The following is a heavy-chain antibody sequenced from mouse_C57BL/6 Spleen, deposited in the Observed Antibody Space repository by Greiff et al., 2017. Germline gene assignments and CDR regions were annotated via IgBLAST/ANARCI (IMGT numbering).Heavy chain of an antibody. CDR3: ARKVGRYFDY. CDR1: GYTFTSYW. V-gene: IGHV1-69*01. J-gene: IGHJ2*01. D-gene: IGHD1-3*01. Sequence: VKLQQPGAELVMPGASVKLSCKASGYTFTSYWMHWVKQRPGQGLEWIGEIDPSDSYTNYNQKFKGKSTLTVDKSSSTAYMQLSSLTSEDSAVYYCARKVGRYFDYWGQGTTLTVSS. CDR2: IDPSDSYT.